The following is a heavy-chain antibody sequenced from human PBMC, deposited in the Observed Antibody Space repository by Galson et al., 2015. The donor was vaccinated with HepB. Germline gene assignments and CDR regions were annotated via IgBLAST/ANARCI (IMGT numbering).Heavy chain of an antibody. CDR1: GFTFDDYT. V-gene: IGHV3-43*01. CDR2: ISWDGGST. D-gene: IGHD4-17*01. CDR3: AKADDYGDPFDH. J-gene: IGHJ4*02. Sequence: SLRLSCAVSGFTFDDYTMHWVRQAPGKGLEWVSVISWDGGSTDYADSVKGRFTISRDNSKNSLYLQMKSLRNEDTALYYCAKADDYGDPFDHWGQGTLVTVSS.